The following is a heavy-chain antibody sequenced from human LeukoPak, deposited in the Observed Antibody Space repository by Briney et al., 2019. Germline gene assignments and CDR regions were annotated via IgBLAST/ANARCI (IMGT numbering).Heavy chain of an antibody. J-gene: IGHJ4*02. D-gene: IGHD3/OR15-3a*01. CDR1: GYSISSGYS. CDR3: ARQTGSGLFILP. Sequence: PSETLSLTCTVSGYSISSGYSWGWIRQPPGKGLEWIGSIFHSGTTYYNPSLKSQVSISIDTSKNQFSLRLTSVTAADTAVYYCARQTGSGLFILPGGQGTLVTVSS. V-gene: IGHV4-38-2*02. CDR2: IFHSGTT.